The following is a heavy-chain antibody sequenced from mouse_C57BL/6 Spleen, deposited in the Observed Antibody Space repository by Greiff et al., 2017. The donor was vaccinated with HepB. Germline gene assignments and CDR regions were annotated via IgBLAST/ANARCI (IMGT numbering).Heavy chain of an antibody. CDR3: TREGLYSRYYFDY. D-gene: IGHD2-5*01. J-gene: IGHJ2*01. Sequence: EVQGVESGEGLVKPGGSLKLSCAAPGFTFSSYAMSWVRQTPEKRLEWVAYISSGGDYIYYADTVKGRFTISRDNARNTLYLQMSILKSEDTAMYYCTREGLYSRYYFDYWGQGTTLTVAS. CDR2: ISSGGDYI. V-gene: IGHV5-9-1*02. CDR1: GFTFSSYA.